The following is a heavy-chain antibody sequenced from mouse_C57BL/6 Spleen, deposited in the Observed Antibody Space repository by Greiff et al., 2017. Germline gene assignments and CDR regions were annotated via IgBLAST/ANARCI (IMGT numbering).Heavy chain of an antibody. D-gene: IGHD4-1*01. J-gene: IGHJ2*01. CDR2: INPSSGYT. CDR3: ARKGELGPFDY. CDR1: GYTFTSYT. Sequence: QVQLQQSGAELARPGASVKMSCKASGYTFTSYTMHWVKQRPGQGLEWIGYINPSSGYTKYNQKFKDKATLTADKSSSTAYMQLSSLTSEDSAVYDCARKGELGPFDYWGQGTTLTVSS. V-gene: IGHV1-4*01.